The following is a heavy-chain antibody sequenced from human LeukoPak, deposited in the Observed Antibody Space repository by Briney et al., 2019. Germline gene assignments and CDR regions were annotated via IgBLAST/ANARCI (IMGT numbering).Heavy chain of an antibody. Sequence: GGSLRLSCAVSGFTFSSYGMHWVRQAPGKGLEWVAVIWYDGSNKYYADSVKGRFTISRDNSKNTLYLQMNSLRAEDTAVYYCVRYCNGGSCYRAAFDVWGPGTMVTVSS. CDR2: IWYDGSNK. D-gene: IGHD2-15*01. J-gene: IGHJ3*01. CDR3: VRYCNGGSCYRAAFDV. CDR1: GFTFSSYG. V-gene: IGHV3-33*01.